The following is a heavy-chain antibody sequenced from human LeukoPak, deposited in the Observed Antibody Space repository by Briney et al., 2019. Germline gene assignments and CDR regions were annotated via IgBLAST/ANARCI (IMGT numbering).Heavy chain of an antibody. J-gene: IGHJ4*02. V-gene: IGHV3-23*01. CDR3: AKDSASYGRFDY. Sequence: GGSLRLSCAASGXTFSIYAMSWVRQVPGKGLEWVSVISGSGSSTYYADSVKGRFTISRDNSKNTLYLQMNSLRAEDTAVYFCAKDSASYGRFDYWGQGTLVTVSS. D-gene: IGHD5-18*01. CDR1: GXTFSIYA. CDR2: ISGSGSST.